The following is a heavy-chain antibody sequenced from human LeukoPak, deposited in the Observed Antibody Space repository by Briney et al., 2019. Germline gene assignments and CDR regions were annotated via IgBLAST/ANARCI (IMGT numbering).Heavy chain of an antibody. J-gene: IGHJ6*03. V-gene: IGHV4-34*01. CDR3: ARGPGEEVAARLGYYYMDV. D-gene: IGHD6-6*01. CDR1: GGSFSGYY. Sequence: PPETLSLTCAVYGGSFSGYYWSWIRQPPGKGLEWIGEINHSGSTNYNPSLKSRVTISVDTSKNQFSLKLSSVTAADTAVYYCARGPGEEVAARLGYYYMDVWGKGTTVTVSS. CDR2: INHSGST.